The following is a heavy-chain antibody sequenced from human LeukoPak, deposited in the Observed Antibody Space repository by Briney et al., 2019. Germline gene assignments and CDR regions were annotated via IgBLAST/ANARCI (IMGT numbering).Heavy chain of an antibody. V-gene: IGHV3-48*03. CDR1: GFTFSTYE. J-gene: IGHJ4*02. D-gene: IGHD2-21*01. CDR3: VREVRREGDQFDY. CDR2: ISSSGGTI. Sequence: PGGSLRLSCAASGFTFSTYEMNWVRQAPGKELEWVSYISSSGGTIHYSDSVKGRFTISRDNAKNSLYLQMNSLRAEDTAVYYCVREVRREGDQFDYWGQGTLVTVSS.